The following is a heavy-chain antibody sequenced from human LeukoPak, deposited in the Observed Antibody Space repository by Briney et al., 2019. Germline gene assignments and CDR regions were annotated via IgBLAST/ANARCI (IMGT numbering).Heavy chain of an antibody. D-gene: IGHD3-9*01. CDR1: GFTFSDYY. V-gene: IGHV3-11*01. CDR2: ISSSGSTI. CDR3: ARSLHYDILTGSGMDV. J-gene: IGHJ6*02. Sequence: GGSLRLSCAASGFTFSDYYMSWIRQAPGKGLEWVSYISSSGSTIYYADSVKGRFTISGDNAKNSLYLQMNSLRAEDTAVYYCARSLHYDILTGSGMDVWGQGTTVTVSS.